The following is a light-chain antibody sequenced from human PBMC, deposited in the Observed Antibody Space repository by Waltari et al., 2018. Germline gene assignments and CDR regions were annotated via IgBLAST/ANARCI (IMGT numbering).Light chain of an antibody. V-gene: IGLV2-11*01. CDR2: DVT. Sequence: QSALTQPRSVSGSPGQSVTISCAGTGSDVGDFNSVSWYQQHPGKAPKLVIFDVTKRPSGVPVRFSCSKSGTSASLTVSGLQAEDEADYYCCSYAGIWVFGGGTKLTVL. J-gene: IGLJ3*02. CDR1: GSDVGDFNS. CDR3: CSYAGIWV.